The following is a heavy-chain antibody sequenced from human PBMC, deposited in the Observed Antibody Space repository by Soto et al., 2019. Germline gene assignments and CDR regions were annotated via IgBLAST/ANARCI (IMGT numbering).Heavy chain of an antibody. CDR1: GGSFSGYY. CDR3: ARGYSSSWPYYYYYYMDV. CDR2: INHRGST. J-gene: IGHJ6*03. V-gene: IGHV4-34*01. Sequence: QVQLQQWGAGLLKPSETLSLTCAVYGGSFSGYYWSWIREPPGKGLAWIGEINHRGSTNYNPSLNSRVTISVDTSKNQFSVKLSSVTAADTAVYYCARGYSSSWPYYYYYYMDVWGKGTTVTVSS. D-gene: IGHD6-13*01.